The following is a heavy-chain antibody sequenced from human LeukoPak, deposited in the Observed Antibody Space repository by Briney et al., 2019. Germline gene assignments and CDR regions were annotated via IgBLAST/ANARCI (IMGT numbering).Heavy chain of an antibody. V-gene: IGHV3-7*01. Sequence: GGSLRLSCEAYGFTFSSYWMTWVRQAPGKGLEWVANIKEDGSEKYYLDSVRGRFTISRDNARNSLYLHLNSLRAEDTAVYYCARDRGGGYFDYWGQGTLVTVSS. CDR2: IKEDGSEK. CDR3: ARDRGGGYFDY. J-gene: IGHJ4*02. D-gene: IGHD3-10*01. CDR1: GFTFSSYW.